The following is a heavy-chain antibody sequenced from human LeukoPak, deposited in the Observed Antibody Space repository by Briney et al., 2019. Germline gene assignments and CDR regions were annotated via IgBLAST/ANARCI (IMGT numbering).Heavy chain of an antibody. V-gene: IGHV3-23*01. CDR1: GFTFSDYH. J-gene: IGHJ4*02. D-gene: IGHD3-10*01. CDR2: IIGSAVNT. CDR3: AKYTSGTSYRGLDQ. Sequence: GGSLRLSCAASGFTFSDYHMSWVRQAPGKGLEWVSTIIGSAVNTYYADSVKGRFTISRDDSKNTVYLQMNSLRAEDTAVYSCAKYTSGTSYRGLDQWGQGTLVTVSS.